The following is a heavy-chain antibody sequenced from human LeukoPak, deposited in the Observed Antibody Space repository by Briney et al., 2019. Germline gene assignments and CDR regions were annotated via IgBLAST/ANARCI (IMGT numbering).Heavy chain of an antibody. CDR2: INHSGST. CDR1: GGSFSGYY. J-gene: IGHJ5*02. Sequence: SETLSLTCAVYGGSFSGYYWSWIRQPPGKGLEWIGEINHSGSTNYNPSLKSRVTISVDTSKNRFSLKLSSVTAADTAVYYCARHSYGFNFDPWGQGTLVTVSS. D-gene: IGHD5-18*01. V-gene: IGHV4-34*01. CDR3: ARHSYGFNFDP.